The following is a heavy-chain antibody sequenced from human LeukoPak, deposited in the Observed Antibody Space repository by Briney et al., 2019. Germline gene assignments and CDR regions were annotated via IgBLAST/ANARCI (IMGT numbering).Heavy chain of an antibody. Sequence: ASVKVSCKASGYTFTGYYMHWVRQAPGQGLEWMGWINPNSGGTNYAQKFQGRVTMTRGTSISTAYMELSRLRSDDTAVYYCANIDLNSSSWLLKDDAFDIWGQGTMVTVSS. CDR1: GYTFTGYY. CDR2: INPNSGGT. V-gene: IGHV1-2*02. J-gene: IGHJ3*02. CDR3: ANIDLNSSSWLLKDDAFDI. D-gene: IGHD6-13*01.